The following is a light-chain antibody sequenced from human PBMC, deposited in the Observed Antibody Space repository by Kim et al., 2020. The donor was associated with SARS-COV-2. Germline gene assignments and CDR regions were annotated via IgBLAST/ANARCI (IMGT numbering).Light chain of an antibody. CDR1: QTVLYNSNNKNY. V-gene: IGKV4-1*01. CDR3: QQYYSTPPS. J-gene: IGKJ2*03. Sequence: DLVMTQSPDSLSVSLGERATLNCKSSQTVLYNSNNKNYLAWYQQKPGQAPKLLLYWASIRESGVSARFSGSGSETDFTLTISSLQAEDVAVYYCQQYYSTPPSFGQGTKLEI. CDR2: WAS.